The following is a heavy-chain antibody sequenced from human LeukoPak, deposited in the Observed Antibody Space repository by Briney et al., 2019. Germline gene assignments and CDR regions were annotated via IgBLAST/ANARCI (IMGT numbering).Heavy chain of an antibody. CDR3: ARQAYCGGDCTDAEYFQH. J-gene: IGHJ1*01. V-gene: IGHV4-38-2*02. CDR2: IYHSGST. D-gene: IGHD2-21*02. CDR1: GSSISSGYY. Sequence: SETLSLTCTVSGSSISSGYYWGWIRQPPGKGLEWIGSIYHSGSTYNNPSLKSRVTISVDTSKNQFSLKLSSVTAADTAVYYCARQAYCGGDCTDAEYFQHWGQGTLVTVSS.